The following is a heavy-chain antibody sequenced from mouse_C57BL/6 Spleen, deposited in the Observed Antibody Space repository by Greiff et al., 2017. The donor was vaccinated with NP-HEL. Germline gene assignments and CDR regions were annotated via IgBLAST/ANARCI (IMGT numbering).Heavy chain of an antibody. D-gene: IGHD2-4*01. Sequence: EVQLVESGPGLVKPSQSLSLTCSVTGYSITSGYYWNWIRQFPGNKLEWMGYISYDGSNNYNPSLKNRISITRDTSKNQFFLKLNSVTTEDTATYYCARDDYDALFAYWGQGTLVTVSA. CDR2: ISYDGSN. J-gene: IGHJ3*01. V-gene: IGHV3-6*01. CDR1: GYSITSGYY. CDR3: ARDDYDALFAY.